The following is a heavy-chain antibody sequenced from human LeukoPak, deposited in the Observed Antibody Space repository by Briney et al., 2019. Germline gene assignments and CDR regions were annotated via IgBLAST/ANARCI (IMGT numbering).Heavy chain of an antibody. CDR3: AKLPTGNYFYFDN. CDR2: IKQDGSEK. D-gene: IGHD1-26*01. Sequence: GGSLRLSCAASGFTFSSYWMSWVRQAPGKGLEWVANIKQDGSEKYYVDSVKGRFTISRDNAKNSLYLQMNSLRAEDTALYYCAKLPTGNYFYFDNWGQGTLATVSS. J-gene: IGHJ4*02. CDR1: GFTFSSYW. V-gene: IGHV3-7*03.